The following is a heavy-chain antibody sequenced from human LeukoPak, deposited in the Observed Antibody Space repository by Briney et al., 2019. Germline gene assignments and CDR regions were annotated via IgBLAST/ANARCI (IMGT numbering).Heavy chain of an antibody. CDR1: GFTFSSYS. CDR2: LSWNSGSI. CDR3: AKGGSWYIDYYGMDV. J-gene: IGHJ6*02. Sequence: GGSLRLSCAASGFTFSSYSMNWVRQAPGKGLEWVSGLSWNSGSIGYADSVKGRFTISRDNAKKSLYLQMNSLRAEDTALYYCAKGGSWYIDYYGMDVWGQGTTVTVSS. D-gene: IGHD6-13*01. V-gene: IGHV3-9*01.